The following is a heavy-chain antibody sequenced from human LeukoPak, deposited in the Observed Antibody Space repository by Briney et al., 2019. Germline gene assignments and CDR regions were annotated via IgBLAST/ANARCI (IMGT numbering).Heavy chain of an antibody. Sequence: SETLSLTCTVSGGSISSSSYYWGWIRQPPGKGLEWIGSIYYSGITYYNPSLKSRVTISVDTSKNQFSLKLSSVTAADTAVYYCARLDGYNQLYWGQGTLVTVSS. J-gene: IGHJ4*02. CDR3: ARLDGYNQLY. CDR1: GGSISSSSYY. D-gene: IGHD5-24*01. V-gene: IGHV4-39*01. CDR2: IYYSGIT.